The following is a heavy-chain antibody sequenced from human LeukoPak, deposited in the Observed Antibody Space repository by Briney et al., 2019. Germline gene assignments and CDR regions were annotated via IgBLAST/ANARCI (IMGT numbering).Heavy chain of an antibody. J-gene: IGHJ3*02. CDR2: ISYDGSNK. V-gene: IGHV3-30*04. Sequence: PGRSLRLSCAASGFTFSSYAMHWVRQAPGKGLEWVAVISYDGSNKYYADSVKGRFTISRDNSKNTLYLQMNSLRAEDTAVYYCVRDPRDDAFDIWGQGTMVTVSS. CDR1: GFTFSSYA. CDR3: VRDPRDDAFDI.